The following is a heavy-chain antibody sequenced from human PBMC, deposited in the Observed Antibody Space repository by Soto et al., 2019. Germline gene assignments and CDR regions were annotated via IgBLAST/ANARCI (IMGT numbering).Heavy chain of an antibody. J-gene: IGHJ4*02. CDR2: IGGGGSSP. CDR3: AKARCSTTNCYVPDY. Sequence: EVQLLESGGGLVQPGGSLRLSCAASGFTFSTYTMSWVRQAPGKGLEWVSVIGGGGSSPSYVDSVQGRFTISRDNYKNTRFLQMNSLRAEDTAMYYCAKARCSTTNCYVPDYWGQGTLVTVSS. D-gene: IGHD2-2*01. CDR1: GFTFSTYT. V-gene: IGHV3-23*01.